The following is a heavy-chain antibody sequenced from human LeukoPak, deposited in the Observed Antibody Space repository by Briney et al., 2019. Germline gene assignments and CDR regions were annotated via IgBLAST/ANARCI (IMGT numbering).Heavy chain of an antibody. D-gene: IGHD3-16*01. CDR2: ISTNSGNT. CDR3: ARDVNYAFDY. J-gene: IGHJ4*02. Sequence: ASLKVSCKPSGYSFTRNGISWVRQAPGQGLEWMGWISTNSGNTKYAQKFQDRVTLATDTSTSTAYMELRSLRSDDTAVYYCARDVNYAFDYWGQGTLVTVSS. V-gene: IGHV1-18*01. CDR1: GYSFTRNG.